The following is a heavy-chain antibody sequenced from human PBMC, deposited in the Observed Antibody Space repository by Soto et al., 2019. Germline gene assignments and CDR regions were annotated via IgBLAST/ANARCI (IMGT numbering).Heavy chain of an antibody. Sequence: EVQLVESGGGLVQPGGSLRLSCAASGFTFSSYWMSWVRQAPGKGLEWVANIKQDGSEKYYVDSVKGRFTISRDNAKNSLYLQMNSLRAEDTXVXXCAREPGYSYAIYGMDVWGQGTTVTVSS. J-gene: IGHJ6*02. CDR1: GFTFSSYW. D-gene: IGHD5-18*01. CDR2: IKQDGSEK. V-gene: IGHV3-7*01. CDR3: AREPGYSYAIYGMDV.